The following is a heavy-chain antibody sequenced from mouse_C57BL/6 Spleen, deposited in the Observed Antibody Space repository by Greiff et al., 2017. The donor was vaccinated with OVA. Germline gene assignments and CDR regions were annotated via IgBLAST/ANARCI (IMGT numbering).Heavy chain of an antibody. Sequence: QVHVKQSGPELVKPGASVKLSCKASGYTFTSYDINWVKQRPGQGLEWIGWIYPRDGSTKYNEKFKGKATLTVDTSSSTAYMELHSLTSEDSAVYFCARDYYGSRGYWGQGTTLTVSS. J-gene: IGHJ2*01. CDR1: GYTFTSYD. CDR2: IYPRDGST. D-gene: IGHD1-1*01. CDR3: ARDYYGSRGY. V-gene: IGHV1-85*01.